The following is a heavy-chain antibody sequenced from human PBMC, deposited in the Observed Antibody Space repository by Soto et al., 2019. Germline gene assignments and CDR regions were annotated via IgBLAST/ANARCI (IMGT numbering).Heavy chain of an antibody. Sequence: QVQLVQSGGEVKKPGASVKVSCKASGYTFTNYGISWVRQAPGQGLEWMGWINVYNGNTKYAQKVQGRVTMTTDTSTSTAYMELRSLRSDDTAVYYCARGVXSGSXYNQYNWFDPWGQGTLVTVSS. J-gene: IGHJ5*02. CDR2: INVYNGNT. CDR3: ARGVXSGSXYNQYNWFDP. CDR1: GYTFTNYG. D-gene: IGHD3-10*02. V-gene: IGHV1-18*01.